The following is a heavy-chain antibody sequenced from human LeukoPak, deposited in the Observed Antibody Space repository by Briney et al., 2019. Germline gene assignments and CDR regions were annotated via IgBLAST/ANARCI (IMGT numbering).Heavy chain of an antibody. CDR3: ARDQDGVGATIDF. V-gene: IGHV3-74*03. CDR1: GFTFSRYW. J-gene: IGHJ4*02. CDR2: INSDASGT. Sequence: GGSLRLSCAASGFTFSRYWMQWVRQVPGKGLVWVARINSDASGTTYADSVKGRFIISRDNARNTLSLQMNSLTAEDTALYYCARDQDGVGATIDFWGQGTLVIVSS. D-gene: IGHD1-26*01.